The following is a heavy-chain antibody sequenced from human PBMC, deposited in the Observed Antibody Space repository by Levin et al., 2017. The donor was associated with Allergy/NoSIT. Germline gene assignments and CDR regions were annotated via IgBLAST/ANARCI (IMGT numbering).Heavy chain of an antibody. CDR1: GFTFSSYA. Sequence: GGSLRLSCAASGFTFSSYAMHWVRQAPGKGLEWVAVISYDGSNKYYADSVKGRFTISRDNSKNTLYLQMNSLRAEDTAVYYCARDGQWGGSYGQYFDYWGQGTLVTVSS. CDR3: ARDGQWGGSYGQYFDY. J-gene: IGHJ4*02. CDR2: ISYDGSNK. V-gene: IGHV3-30-3*01. D-gene: IGHD1-26*01.